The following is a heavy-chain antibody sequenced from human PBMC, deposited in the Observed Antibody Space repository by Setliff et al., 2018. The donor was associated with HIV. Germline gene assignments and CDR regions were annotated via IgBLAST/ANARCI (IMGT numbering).Heavy chain of an antibody. CDR1: GGSFSNYY. V-gene: IGHV4-34*01. D-gene: IGHD2-2*01. CDR3: ARGHCSGTNCYGVDYYGMDV. CDR2: LSPSGTT. Sequence: KTSETLSLTCTVYGGSFSNYYTNWIRQPPGKGLEWIGELSPSGTTRPNPSLQSRVIISLDTSKNQFSLKLTSVTAADTAVYYCARGHCSGTNCYGVDYYGMDVWGQGTTVTVS. J-gene: IGHJ6*02.